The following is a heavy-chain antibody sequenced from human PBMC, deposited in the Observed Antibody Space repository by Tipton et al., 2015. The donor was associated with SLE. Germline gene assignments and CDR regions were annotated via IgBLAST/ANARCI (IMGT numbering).Heavy chain of an antibody. Sequence: SLRLSCAASGFTFSTYPMHWVRQAPGKGLEWAAVISYDGSNKYYADSVKGQLTISRDNSKNTLYLQMNSLRAEDTAVYYCARVRKRLLGAFDIWGQGTMVTVSS. CDR3: ARVRKRLLGAFDI. D-gene: IGHD2-15*01. CDR2: ISYDGSNK. V-gene: IGHV3-30-3*01. CDR1: GFTFSTYP. J-gene: IGHJ3*02.